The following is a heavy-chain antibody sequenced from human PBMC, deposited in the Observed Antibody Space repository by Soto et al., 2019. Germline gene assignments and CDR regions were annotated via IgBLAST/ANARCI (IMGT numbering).Heavy chain of an antibody. J-gene: IGHJ5*02. CDR3: AAYCYTMTCTHFHGYS. CDR1: GFRFRDYW. CDR2: IKQDESDK. Sequence: AGGSLRLSCAVSGFRFRDYWMSWVRQAPGKGLEWVANIKQDESDKYYVDSVKGRFTISRDNAKNALYLQMNSLRVEDTAVYYCAAYCYTMTCTHFHGYSWGQGTQVTVS. D-gene: IGHD3-16*02. V-gene: IGHV3-7*03.